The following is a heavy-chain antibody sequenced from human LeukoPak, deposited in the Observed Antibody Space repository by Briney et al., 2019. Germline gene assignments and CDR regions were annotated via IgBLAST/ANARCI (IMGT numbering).Heavy chain of an antibody. CDR1: GVSITNYY. CDR3: ARDYLVGAPLDS. D-gene: IGHD1-26*01. J-gene: IGHJ5*01. V-gene: IGHV4-4*07. CDR2: MYISGST. Sequence: RSSETLSLTCTVSGVSITNYYWAWIRQPAGKGLEWIGRMYISGSTNYNPSLKSRVTISIDKSNNQFSLKLRSVTAADTAVYYCARDYLVGAPLDSWGHGTLVTVS.